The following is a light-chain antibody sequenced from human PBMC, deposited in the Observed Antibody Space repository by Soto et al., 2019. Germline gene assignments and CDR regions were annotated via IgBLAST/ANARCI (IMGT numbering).Light chain of an antibody. CDR2: WAS. CDR1: QSILKSSIKKNS. V-gene: IGKV4-1*01. J-gene: IGKJ4*01. CDR3: QQYYSSSLT. Sequence: DIVMTQSPDSLAVSLGERATIKCRSSQSILKSSIKKNSLAWYQQKPGQPPRLLIYWASTRDSGVPDRFSGSGSGTDFTLNITRLQAEDVEVYYCQQYYSSSLTFGGGTKVDIK.